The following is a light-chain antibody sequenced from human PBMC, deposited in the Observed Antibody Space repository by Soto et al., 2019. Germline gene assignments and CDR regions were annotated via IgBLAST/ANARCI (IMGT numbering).Light chain of an antibody. CDR1: QRVSSGY. CDR3: QQYDSWPRT. Sequence: EVVLTQSPGTLSLSPGERAPLPCRASQRVSSGYLAWYQQKPGQAPRLLIFGASSRASGFPARFSGSGSGTEFTLTINSLQSEEFAVYYCQQYDSWPRTFGQGTKVDIK. J-gene: IGKJ1*01. CDR2: GAS. V-gene: IGKV3-15*01.